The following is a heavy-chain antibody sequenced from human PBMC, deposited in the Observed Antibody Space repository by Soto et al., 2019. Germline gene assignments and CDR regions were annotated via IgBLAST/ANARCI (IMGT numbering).Heavy chain of an antibody. J-gene: IGHJ6*03. CDR2: MNPNSGNT. CDR1: GYTFSSYD. D-gene: IGHD3-3*01. Sequence: ASVKVSCKASGYTFSSYDINWVRQATGQGLEWMGWMNPNSGNTGYAQKFQGRVTMTRNTSISTAYMELSSLRSEDTAVYYCARASGLYYYYYSMDVWGKGTTVTVSS. CDR3: ARASGLYYYYYSMDV. V-gene: IGHV1-8*01.